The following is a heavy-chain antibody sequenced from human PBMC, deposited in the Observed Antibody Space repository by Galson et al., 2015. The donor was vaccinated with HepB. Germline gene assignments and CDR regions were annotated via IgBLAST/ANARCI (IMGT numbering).Heavy chain of an antibody. CDR3: AREEAEMWCCGMDV. D-gene: IGHD2-21*01. Sequence: SLRLSCAASGFTFSSYWMSWVRQAPGKRLEWVANIKQDGSEKYYVDSVKGRFTISRDNAKNSLYLQMNSLRAEDTAVYYCAREEAEMWCCGMDVWGQGTTVTVSS. V-gene: IGHV3-7*01. J-gene: IGHJ6*02. CDR1: GFTFSSYW. CDR2: IKQDGSEK.